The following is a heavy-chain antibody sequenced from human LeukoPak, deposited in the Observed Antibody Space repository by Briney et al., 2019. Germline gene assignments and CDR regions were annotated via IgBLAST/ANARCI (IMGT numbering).Heavy chain of an antibody. V-gene: IGHV4-4*07. J-gene: IGHJ5*02. Sequence: SETLSLTCTVSGGSISGYYWSWIRHPAGKGLEWIGRIYTSGSSKYNPSLKSRVTMSVDTSKNQFSLRLSSVTAADTAVYYCARDRDWFDPWGQGTLVTVSS. CDR1: GGSISGYY. CDR3: ARDRDWFDP. CDR2: IYTSGSS.